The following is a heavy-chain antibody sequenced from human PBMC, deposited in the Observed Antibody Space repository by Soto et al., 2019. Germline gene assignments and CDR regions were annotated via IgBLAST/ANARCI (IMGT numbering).Heavy chain of an antibody. D-gene: IGHD3-3*01. CDR2: ISYRGDT. V-gene: IGHV4-59*01. J-gene: IGHJ5*02. Sequence: SETLSLTCTVSGGSISPFYWSWIRQPPGKGLEYIGYISYRGDTNYNPSLKSRVILSVDTSQNQFSLRLSSVTAADTAVYYCARDVGLHYDTGYFDFWSGKNNCFDPWGQGTLVTFSS. CDR1: GGSISPFY. CDR3: ARDVGLHYDTGYFDFWSGKNNCFDP.